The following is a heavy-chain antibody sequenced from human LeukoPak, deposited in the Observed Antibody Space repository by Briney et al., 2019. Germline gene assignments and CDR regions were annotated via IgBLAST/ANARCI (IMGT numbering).Heavy chain of an antibody. CDR3: ARGSVAGFDY. J-gene: IGHJ4*02. CDR2: ISSSSSYI. V-gene: IGHV3-21*01. CDR1: GFTFSSYS. D-gene: IGHD6-19*01. Sequence: GGSLRLSCAASGFTFSSYSMTWVRQAPGKGLEWVSSISSSSSYIYYADSVKGRFTISRDNAKNSLYLQMNSLRAEDTAVYYCARGSVAGFDYWGQGTLVTVSS.